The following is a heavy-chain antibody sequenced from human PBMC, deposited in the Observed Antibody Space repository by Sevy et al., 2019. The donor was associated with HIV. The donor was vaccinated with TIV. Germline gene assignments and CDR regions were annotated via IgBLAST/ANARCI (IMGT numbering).Heavy chain of an antibody. V-gene: IGHV4-30-2*01. J-gene: IGHJ4*02. CDR1: GGSISTDLYS. Sequence: SETLSLTCAVSGGSISTDLYSWNWIRQPRGKGLEWIGYIFHSGNTYYNPSLKSRVTISIDRSKNQFSLNLSSVTAADTAVYYCARSSSAYPYHFDYWGQRTLVTVSS. CDR3: ARSSSAYPYHFDY. CDR2: IFHSGNT.